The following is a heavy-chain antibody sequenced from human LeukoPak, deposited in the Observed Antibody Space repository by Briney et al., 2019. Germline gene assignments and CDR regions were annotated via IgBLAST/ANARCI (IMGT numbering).Heavy chain of an antibody. CDR1: GNYW. CDR2: INGDGSWT. D-gene: IGHD2-2*01. J-gene: IGHJ4*02. Sequence: GGSLRLSCAASGNYWMHWVRQAPGKGLVWVSHINGDGSWTTYADSVKGRFTISKDNAKNTVYLQMNNLRAEDTAVYYCVSFYETYWGRGTLDTVSS. CDR3: VSFYETY. V-gene: IGHV3-74*01.